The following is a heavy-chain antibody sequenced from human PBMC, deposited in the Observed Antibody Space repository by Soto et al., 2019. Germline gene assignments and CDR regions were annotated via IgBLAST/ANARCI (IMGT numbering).Heavy chain of an antibody. V-gene: IGHV1-69*13. CDR2: IIPIFGTA. J-gene: IGHJ4*02. CDR1: GYTFTSYD. Sequence: GASVKVSCKASGYTFTSYDINWVRQATGQGLEWMGGIIPIFGTANYAQKFQGRVTITADESTSTAYMELSSLRSEDTAVYYCARARPGTSPCPFDYWGQGTLVTVSS. D-gene: IGHD2-2*01. CDR3: ARARPGTSPCPFDY.